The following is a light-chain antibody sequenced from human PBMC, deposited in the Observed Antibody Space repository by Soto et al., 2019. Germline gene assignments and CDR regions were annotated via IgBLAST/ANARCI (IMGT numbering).Light chain of an antibody. CDR1: QSISSY. V-gene: IGKV1-39*01. CDR2: AAS. CDR3: QQSYSTPLT. J-gene: IGKJ4*01. Sequence: DIQMTQSPSSLSASVGDRVTITCRASQSISSYLNWYQQKPGKAPKLLIYAASSLQSGVPSRFSGSGSGTDFTLTINSLQPEDFATYYCQQSYSTPLTFGGGTTGDIK.